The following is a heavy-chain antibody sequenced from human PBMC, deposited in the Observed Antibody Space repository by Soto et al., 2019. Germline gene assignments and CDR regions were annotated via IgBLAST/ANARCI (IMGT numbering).Heavy chain of an antibody. V-gene: IGHV3-23*01. J-gene: IGHJ5*02. D-gene: IGHD6-19*01. CDR1: GLTFRMFA. Sequence: EVQLLESGGDLVQPGGSLRLSCAASGLTFRMFAFSWVRQAPGKGLEWVSTISAAGGGRYYADSVRGRFTISRDNINHAVMLQILSLRPEGTATYDCAETQWLLQGWFDPWGQGDLGTVSS. CDR3: AETQWLLQGWFDP. CDR2: ISAAGGGR.